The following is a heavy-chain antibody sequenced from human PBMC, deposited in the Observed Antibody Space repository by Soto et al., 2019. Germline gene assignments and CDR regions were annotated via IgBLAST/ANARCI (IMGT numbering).Heavy chain of an antibody. Sequence: SETLSRTFNHSGSPIRISYWRSWSRQLPGKGLEWIGEIYHSGNTNYNPSLKSRVTISVDKSKNQFSLKLSSVTAADTAVYYCARRRITMIVVVFDAFDIWGQGT. V-gene: IGHV4-4*02. D-gene: IGHD3-22*01. CDR1: GSPIRISYW. CDR2: IYHSGNT. J-gene: IGHJ3*02. CDR3: ARRRITMIVVVFDAFDI.